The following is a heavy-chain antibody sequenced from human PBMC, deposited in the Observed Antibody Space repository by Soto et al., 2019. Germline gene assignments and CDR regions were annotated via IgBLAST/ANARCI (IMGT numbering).Heavy chain of an antibody. CDR2: ISSHDKYI. D-gene: IGHD5-12*01. V-gene: IGHV3-21*01. CDR1: GFTFSDYT. J-gene: IGHJ4*02. Sequence: GGSLRLSCVASGFTFSDYTMNWVRQAPGKGLEWVSSISSHDKYIYYADSVKGRFTISRDNTKNSLYLQMNSLRAEDKGVYFCAKGAQWIDYWGQGTLVTVSS. CDR3: AKGAQWIDY.